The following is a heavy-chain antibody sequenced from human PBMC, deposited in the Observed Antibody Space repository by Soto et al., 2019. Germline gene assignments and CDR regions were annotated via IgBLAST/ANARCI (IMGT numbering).Heavy chain of an antibody. D-gene: IGHD3-16*01. CDR1: GFTFSRYW. V-gene: IGHV3-74*01. J-gene: IGHJ6*02. Sequence: GGSLRLSCAASGFTFSRYWMHWVRQAPGKGLVWVSRISSYGSETHYADSVKGRFTISRDNAKNTLYLQMKSRRADDTAVYYCASNYAYAEGYYWYGIDVWGQGTTVTVSS. CDR2: ISSYGSET. CDR3: ASNYAYAEGYYWYGIDV.